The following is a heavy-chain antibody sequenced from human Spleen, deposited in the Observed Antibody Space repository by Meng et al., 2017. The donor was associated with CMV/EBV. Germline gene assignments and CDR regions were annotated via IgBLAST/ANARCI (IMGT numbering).Heavy chain of an antibody. J-gene: IGHJ4*02. CDR2: ISSGRSGNTI. CDR1: GFTFSSYE. D-gene: IGHD1-26*01. CDR3: ARARVGTTIGAIDY. V-gene: IGHV3-48*03. Sequence: GESLKISCEASGFTFSSYEMNWVRQAPGKGLEWVSYISSGRSGNTIHYADSVKGRFTISRDNAKNSVYLQMNSLRAEDTALYYCARARVGTTIGAIDYWGQGTLVTVSS.